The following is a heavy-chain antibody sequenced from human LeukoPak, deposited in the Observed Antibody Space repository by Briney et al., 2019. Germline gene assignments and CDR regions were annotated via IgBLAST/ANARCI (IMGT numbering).Heavy chain of an antibody. Sequence: GESLKISCKVSGYSFTSYWIGWVRQMPGKGLEWMGIIYPGDSDTRYSPSFRGQVTISADKSINTAYLHWSSLKASDTAMYYRARLGPLAYCGGDCFPDAFEIWGQGTMVTVS. V-gene: IGHV5-51*01. CDR1: GYSFTSYW. J-gene: IGHJ3*02. CDR3: ARLGPLAYCGGDCFPDAFEI. D-gene: IGHD2-21*02. CDR2: IYPGDSDT.